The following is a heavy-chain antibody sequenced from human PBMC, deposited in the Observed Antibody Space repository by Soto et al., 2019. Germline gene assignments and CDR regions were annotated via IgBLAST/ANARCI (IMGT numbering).Heavy chain of an antibody. J-gene: IGHJ6*02. CDR1: GVSFNSYA. CDR2: TIPFILTP. Sequence: QVQMVQSGAELKKPGASVKVSCKTSGVSFNSYAINWVRQAPGQGLEWLGGTIPFILTPNYAQQFQGRVTITADEPTSTGYLEPSSLRSDDTAVYYCAGGDHSTSLGGMDVWGQATTVIVSS. CDR3: AGGDHSTSLGGMDV. V-gene: IGHV1-69*01. D-gene: IGHD6-6*01.